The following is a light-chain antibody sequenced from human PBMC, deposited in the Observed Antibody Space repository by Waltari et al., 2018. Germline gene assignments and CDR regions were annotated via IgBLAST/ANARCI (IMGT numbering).Light chain of an antibody. V-gene: IGKV1-5*03. CDR1: QTISNW. CDR2: KAS. CDR3: HQYNAYPWT. Sequence: DVQMTQSPSTLSASVGDRVTITCRASQTISNWLAWYQQKPGKAPTLLIYKASSLQGGVPSRFSGSGSGAEVTLTISSLQPDDFATYYCHQYNAYPWTFGQGTKVEIK. J-gene: IGKJ1*01.